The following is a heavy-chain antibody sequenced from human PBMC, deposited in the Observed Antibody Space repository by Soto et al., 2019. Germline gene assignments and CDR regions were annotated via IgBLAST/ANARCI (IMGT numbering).Heavy chain of an antibody. CDR1: GYTFTTIR. Sequence: QVQLVQSAAEVGKPGASVKVSCKASGYTFTTIRLSWVRQAPGQGLEWMGWIRPHNCDTQNAQKFQGRVTMTAATSTTTAYMEVRSLRPDDTAVFYCARDRSGWYDFWGQGTLVTVSS. CDR3: ARDRSGWYDF. J-gene: IGHJ5*01. D-gene: IGHD6-19*01. V-gene: IGHV1-18*01. CDR2: IRPHNCDT.